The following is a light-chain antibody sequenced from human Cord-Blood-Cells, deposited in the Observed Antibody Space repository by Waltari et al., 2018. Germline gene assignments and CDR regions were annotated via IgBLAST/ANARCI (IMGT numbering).Light chain of an antibody. CDR3: QAWDSSTSGV. J-gene: IGLJ1*01. Sequence: SYELTQPPSVSVSPGQTASITCSGDKLGVTYACWYQQKPGQSPVLVIYQDSKRPSGIPERFSGSNSGNTATLTISGTQAMDEADYYCQAWDSSTSGVFGTGTKVTVL. V-gene: IGLV3-1*01. CDR2: QDS. CDR1: KLGVTY.